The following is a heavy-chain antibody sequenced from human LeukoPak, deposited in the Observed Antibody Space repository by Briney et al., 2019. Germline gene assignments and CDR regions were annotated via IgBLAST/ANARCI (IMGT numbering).Heavy chain of an antibody. D-gene: IGHD6-13*01. Sequence: ASVKVSCKAFGYKLTDNWIHWVRQAPGQGLEWMGWINTKTGATNIAQKFQGRVTMTRDTSISTAYMELSRLRSDDTAVYYCATRSRIAPSGYWGQGTLVTVSS. CDR2: INTKTGAT. CDR3: ATRSRIAPSGY. J-gene: IGHJ4*02. CDR1: GYKLTDNW. V-gene: IGHV1-2*02.